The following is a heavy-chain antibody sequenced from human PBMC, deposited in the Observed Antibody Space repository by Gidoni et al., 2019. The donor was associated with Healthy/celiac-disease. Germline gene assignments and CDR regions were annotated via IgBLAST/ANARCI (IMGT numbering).Heavy chain of an antibody. CDR2: INHSGST. Sequence: QVQLQQRGAGLVKPSETMSLTCAFYGGSFSGSYWSWIRQPPGKGLEWIGEINHSGSTNYNPSLKSRVTISVETSKNQFSLKLSSVTAADTAVYYCARGVGFDYWGQGTLVPVSA. D-gene: IGHD1-26*01. CDR1: GGSFSGSY. CDR3: ARGVGFDY. V-gene: IGHV4-34*01. J-gene: IGHJ4*02.